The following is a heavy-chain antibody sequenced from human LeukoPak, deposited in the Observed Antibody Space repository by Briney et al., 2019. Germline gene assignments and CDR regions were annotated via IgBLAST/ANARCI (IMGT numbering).Heavy chain of an antibody. D-gene: IGHD3-10*01. CDR3: ARDAPPWYHYGSGSYYPVDYYYYMAV. CDR2: ISAYNGNT. CDR1: GYTFTSYG. V-gene: IGHV1-18*01. J-gene: IGHJ6*03. Sequence: GASVKVSCKASGYTFTSYGISWVRQAPGQGLEWMGWISAYNGNTNYAQKLQGRVTMTTDTSTSTAYMELRSLRSDDTAVYYCARDAPPWYHYGSGSYYPVDYYYYMAVWGKGTTVTISS.